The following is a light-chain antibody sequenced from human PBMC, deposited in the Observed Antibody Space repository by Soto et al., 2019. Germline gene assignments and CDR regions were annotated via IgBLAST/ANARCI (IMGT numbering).Light chain of an antibody. CDR2: AAS. CDR3: QQLNTYPIT. J-gene: IGKJ5*01. Sequence: IQLTQSPSSLSASLGDSVTIXXRASHGISSYLAWYQQKPGKALKLXIYAASTLQSGVPSRFSGSGSGTDFTLTISSLQPEDFATYYCQQLNTYPITFGQGTRLEIK. V-gene: IGKV1-9*01. CDR1: HGISSY.